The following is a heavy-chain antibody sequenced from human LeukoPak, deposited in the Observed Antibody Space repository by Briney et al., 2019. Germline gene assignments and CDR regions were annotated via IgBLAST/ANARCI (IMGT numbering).Heavy chain of an antibody. CDR3: AKDRDSDFWSVGDY. Sequence: PGGSLRLSCAASGFSFSNYGMHWVRQAPGKGLEWVAFIRLDGSNKYYADSVKGRFTISRDSSKNTLYLQMNSLRAEDTAVYYCAKDRDSDFWSVGDYWGQGALVTVSS. D-gene: IGHD3-3*01. CDR1: GFSFSNYG. CDR2: IRLDGSNK. J-gene: IGHJ4*02. V-gene: IGHV3-30*02.